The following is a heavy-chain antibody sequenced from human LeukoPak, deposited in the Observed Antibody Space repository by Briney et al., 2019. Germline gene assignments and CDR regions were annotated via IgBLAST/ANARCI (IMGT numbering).Heavy chain of an antibody. CDR2: LYYSGST. V-gene: IGHV4-39*01. CDR3: ARARHCSTTSCYAYDY. J-gene: IGHJ4*02. CDR1: GGSISSSSYY. D-gene: IGHD2-2*01. Sequence: SETLSLTCTVSGGSISSSSYYWGWIRQPPGKGLEWIASLYYSGSTYHNPSLKSRVTISVDTSKNQFSLKLSSVTAADTAVYYCARARHCSTTSCYAYDYWGQGTLVTVSS.